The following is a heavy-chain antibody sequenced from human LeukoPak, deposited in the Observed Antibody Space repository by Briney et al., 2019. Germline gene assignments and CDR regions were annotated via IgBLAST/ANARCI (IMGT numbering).Heavy chain of an antibody. Sequence: GGSLRLSCAASGFTFSDYYMSWIRQAPGKGLEWVSYISSSGSTIYYADSVKGRFTISRDNAKNSLYLQMNSLRAEDTAVYYCARVGPGGYSSSWYYYYYMDVWGKGTTVTISS. V-gene: IGHV3-11*01. CDR2: ISSSGSTI. CDR1: GFTFSDYY. CDR3: ARVGPGGYSSSWYYYYYMDV. D-gene: IGHD6-13*01. J-gene: IGHJ6*03.